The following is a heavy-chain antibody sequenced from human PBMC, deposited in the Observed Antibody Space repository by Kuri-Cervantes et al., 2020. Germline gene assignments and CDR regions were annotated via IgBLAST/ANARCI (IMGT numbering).Heavy chain of an antibody. D-gene: IGHD4-17*01. V-gene: IGHV4-34*01. J-gene: IGHJ4*02. CDR3: ARIATTVTTAGAIDY. CDR2: INHSGST. CDR1: GGSFSGYY. Sequence: SETLSLTCAVYGGSFSGYYWSWIRQPPGKGLEWIGEINHSGSTYYNPALKSRVTISEDTSKNHFSLTLTSLTAADTAVYYCARIATTVTTAGAIDYWGQGTLVTVSS.